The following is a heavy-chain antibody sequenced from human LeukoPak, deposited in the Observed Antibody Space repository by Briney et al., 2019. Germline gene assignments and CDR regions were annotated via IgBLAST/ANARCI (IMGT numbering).Heavy chain of an antibody. V-gene: IGHV4-34*01. D-gene: IGHD3-16*02. J-gene: IGHJ4*02. Sequence: SETLSRTCSVDGGSFSGYYWSWIRQSPGKGLEWMGEINHSGSTNYNSSLKSRSTISVDPSKNQHALELSSATAGDTGVYCCARRGDYHYVQGSYRCSSFDYWGKGNLVTV. CDR2: INHSGST. CDR3: ARRGDYHYVQGSYRCSSFDY. CDR1: GGSFSGYY.